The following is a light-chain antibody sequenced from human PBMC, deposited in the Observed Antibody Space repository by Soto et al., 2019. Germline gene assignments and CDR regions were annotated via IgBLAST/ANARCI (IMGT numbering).Light chain of an antibody. CDR1: QTVDSNF. Sequence: DIVLTQSPGTLSLSPGEIATLSCRASQTVDSNFLAWYQQKPGQAPRLLIYAASTRATGIPDRFSGSGSGTDFTLTIGRLDPEDFAVYYCLKSGSSPGWTVGPGTQVEIK. CDR2: AAS. J-gene: IGKJ1*01. CDR3: LKSGSSPGWT. V-gene: IGKV3-20*01.